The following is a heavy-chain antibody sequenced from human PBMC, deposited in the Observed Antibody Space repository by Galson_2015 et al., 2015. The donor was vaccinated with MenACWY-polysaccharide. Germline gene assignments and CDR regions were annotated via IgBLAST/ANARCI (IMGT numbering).Heavy chain of an antibody. CDR3: AKSHVLVVTAVRDTNEFDI. CDR2: IWYDGNNK. J-gene: IGHJ3*02. V-gene: IGHV3-33*06. D-gene: IGHD2-21*02. CDR1: GFTFSTYG. Sequence: SLRLSCAASGFTFSTYGMHWVRQAPGKGLEWVAVIWYDGNNKYYADPVKGRFTISRDNSKSTLYLQMNSLRVEDTAVYYCAKSHVLVVTAVRDTNEFDIWGQGTMVTDS.